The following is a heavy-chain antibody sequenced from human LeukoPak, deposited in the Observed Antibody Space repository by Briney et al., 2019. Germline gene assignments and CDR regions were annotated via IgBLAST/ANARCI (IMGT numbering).Heavy chain of an antibody. CDR2: INTNTGNP. D-gene: IGHD6-19*01. J-gene: IGHJ4*02. V-gene: IGHV7-4-1*02. Sequence: GASVKVSCKASGYTFASYAMNWVRQAPGQGLEWMGWINTNTGNPTYAQGFTGRFVFSLDTSVSTAYLQISSLRAEDTAVYYCASGVGIAVAAPFDYWGQGTLVTVSS. CDR3: ASGVGIAVAAPFDY. CDR1: GYTFASYA.